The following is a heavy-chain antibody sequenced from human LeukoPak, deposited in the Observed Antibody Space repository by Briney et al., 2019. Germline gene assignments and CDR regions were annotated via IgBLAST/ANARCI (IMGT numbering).Heavy chain of an antibody. CDR3: TKDPNGDYIGAFDA. Sequence: RGSLRLSCAASGLIFSNYAMTWVRQAPGKGLEWVSSITGNSGTTKYADSVKGRFTMSRDNSRNRLYLQMDSLRAEDTAVYYCTKDPNGDYIGAFDAWGPGTMVIVSS. J-gene: IGHJ3*01. CDR1: GLIFSNYA. CDR2: ITGNSGTT. V-gene: IGHV3-23*01. D-gene: IGHD2-8*01.